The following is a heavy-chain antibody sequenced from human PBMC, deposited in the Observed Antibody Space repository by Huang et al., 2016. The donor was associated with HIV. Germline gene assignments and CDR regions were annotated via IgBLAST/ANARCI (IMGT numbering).Heavy chain of an antibody. J-gene: IGHJ3*01. CDR2: VITRVGTR. D-gene: IGHD3-16*01. V-gene: IGHV1-69*13. Sequence: QVQLVQSGAEVRKPGSSVKVPCRASGGSFNNFGINWVRRAPGQGLEWMGGVITRVGTRNDEKRFMDRVKITADETTGVVHLEVTSLRSDDTAVYFCAKRGGAWGSPYAFDLWGPGTMVTVSS. CDR3: AKRGGAWGSPYAFDL. CDR1: GGSFNNFG.